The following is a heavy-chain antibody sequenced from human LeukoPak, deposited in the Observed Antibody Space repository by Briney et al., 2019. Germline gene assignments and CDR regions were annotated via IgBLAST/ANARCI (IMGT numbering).Heavy chain of an antibody. Sequence: ASVNVSCKASGYSFTDYYMHWVRQAPGQGLEWMGWINPNSGGTNYAQKLQGRVTMTRDTSISTAYMELNRLRSDDTAVYYCALWEIVHYAFDFWGQGTMVTVSS. V-gene: IGHV1-2*02. CDR3: ALWEIVHYAFDF. CDR2: INPNSGGT. CDR1: GYSFTDYY. D-gene: IGHD5-12*01. J-gene: IGHJ3*01.